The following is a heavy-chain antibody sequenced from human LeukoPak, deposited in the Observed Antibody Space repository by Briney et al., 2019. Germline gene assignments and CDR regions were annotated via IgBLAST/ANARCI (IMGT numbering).Heavy chain of an antibody. Sequence: SETLSLTCTASGGSISSSGYYWGWIRQPPGKGLEWIASINHSGTTYYNPSLKSRVTISEDRSKNQFSLKLSSVTAADTAVYYCARVAAAGTPDYWGQGTLVTVSS. CDR1: GGSISSSGYY. V-gene: IGHV4-39*07. J-gene: IGHJ4*02. D-gene: IGHD6-13*01. CDR2: INHSGTT. CDR3: ARVAAAGTPDY.